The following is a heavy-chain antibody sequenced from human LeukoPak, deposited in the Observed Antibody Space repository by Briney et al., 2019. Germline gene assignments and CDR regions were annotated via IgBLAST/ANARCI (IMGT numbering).Heavy chain of an antibody. J-gene: IGHJ6*03. Sequence: GGSLRLPCAASGFTFSSYGMHWVRQAPGKGLEWVAVIWYDGSNKYYADSAKGRFTISRDNSKNTLYLQMNSLRAEDTAVYYCARKLTVTTIRGYYYYYYMDVWGKGTTVTVSS. V-gene: IGHV3-33*01. CDR3: ARKLTVTTIRGYYYYYYMDV. CDR1: GFTFSSYG. CDR2: IWYDGSNK. D-gene: IGHD4-11*01.